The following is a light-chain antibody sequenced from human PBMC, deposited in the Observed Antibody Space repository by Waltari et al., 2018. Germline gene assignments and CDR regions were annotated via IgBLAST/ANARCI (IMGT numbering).Light chain of an antibody. CDR2: TNN. CDR3: GAWDSSLNSLV. Sequence: QSVLTQPASVSAAPGQKVTISRSGRTSNIWNNYVSWYQHVPGTAHKALTYTNNKRPSGIPDRFSGSKSGTSATLGITGLQTGDEADYYCGAWDSSLNSLVFGGGTKVTVL. J-gene: IGLJ2*01. V-gene: IGLV1-51*01. CDR1: TSNIWNNY.